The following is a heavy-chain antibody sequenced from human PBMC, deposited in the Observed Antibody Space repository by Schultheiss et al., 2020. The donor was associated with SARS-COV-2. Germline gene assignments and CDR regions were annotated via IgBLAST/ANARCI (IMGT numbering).Heavy chain of an antibody. CDR1: GFTFDDYA. Sequence: GGSLRLSCAASGFTFDDYAMHWVRQAPGKGLEWVSGISGSGGSTYYADSVKGRFTISRDNSKNTLYLQMNSLRAEDTAVYYCARLYCTRASCPYYHMDVWGKGTTVTVSS. J-gene: IGHJ6*03. D-gene: IGHD2-2*01. CDR3: ARLYCTRASCPYYHMDV. CDR2: ISGSGGST. V-gene: IGHV3-23*01.